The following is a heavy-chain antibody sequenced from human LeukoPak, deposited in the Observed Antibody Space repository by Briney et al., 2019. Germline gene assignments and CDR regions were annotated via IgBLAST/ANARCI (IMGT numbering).Heavy chain of an antibody. CDR3: ARERLDYYDSSGYPPAFDY. Sequence: ASVKVSCKASGYTFTSYYMHWVRQAPGQGLEWMGIINPSGGSTSYAQTFQGRVTMTRDTSTSTVYMELSSLRSEDTAVYYCARERLDYYDSSGYPPAFDYWGQGTLVTVSS. CDR1: GYTFTSYY. D-gene: IGHD3-22*01. V-gene: IGHV1-46*01. CDR2: INPSGGST. J-gene: IGHJ4*02.